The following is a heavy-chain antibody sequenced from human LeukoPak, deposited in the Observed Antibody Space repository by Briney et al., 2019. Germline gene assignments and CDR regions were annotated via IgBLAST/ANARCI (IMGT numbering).Heavy chain of an antibody. V-gene: IGHV4-39*01. D-gene: IGHD5-18*01. CDR2: IDSSGTT. Sequence: SETLSLTCTASGAPISRDTFFWGWIRQSPEKGLEWIGSIDSSGTTHYNSSLKSRVIISVDTSENQVSLNLTSVTFADTAVYYCARHGYIQFWLYWGQGTQVIVSS. CDR1: GAPISRDTFF. CDR3: ARHGYIQFWLY. J-gene: IGHJ4*02.